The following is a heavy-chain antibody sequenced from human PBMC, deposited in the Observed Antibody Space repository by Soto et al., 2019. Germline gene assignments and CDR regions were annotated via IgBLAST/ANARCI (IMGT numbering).Heavy chain of an antibody. CDR2: IFPGDSDT. V-gene: IGHV5-51*01. J-gene: IGHJ6*02. CDR1: GYRFISYW. Sequence: GESLKISCQASGYRFISYWIGWVRQMPGKGLEWMGIIFPGDSDTTYSPSFQGQVTISVDKSISTAYLQWSSLKASDTAMYYCARLSTVTYQYYYAMDVWGQGTTV. D-gene: IGHD4-4*01. CDR3: ARLSTVTYQYYYAMDV.